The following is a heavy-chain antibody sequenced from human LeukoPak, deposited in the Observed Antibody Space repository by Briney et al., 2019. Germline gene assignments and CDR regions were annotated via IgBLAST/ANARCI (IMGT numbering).Heavy chain of an antibody. Sequence: GGSLRLSCAASGFTFSDYYMSWIRQAPGKGLEWVSYISSSGSTIYYADSVKGRFTISRDNAKRSLYLEMASLRVEDTAVFYRARDPYKNKDYTNYGAFDIWGQGTMVTVSS. CDR2: ISSSGSTI. CDR3: ARDPYKNKDYTNYGAFDI. V-gene: IGHV3-11*04. J-gene: IGHJ3*02. CDR1: GFTFSDYY. D-gene: IGHD4-11*01.